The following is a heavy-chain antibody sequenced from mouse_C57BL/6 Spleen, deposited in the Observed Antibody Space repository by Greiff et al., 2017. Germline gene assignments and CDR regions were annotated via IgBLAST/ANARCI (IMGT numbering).Heavy chain of an antibody. Sequence: EVKVVESGGDLVKPGGSLKLSCAASGFTFSSYGMSWVRQTPDKRLEWVATISSGGSYTYYPDSVKGRFTISRDNAKNTLYLQMSSLKSEDTAMYYCARQGLYSNYWFAYWGQGTLVTVSA. V-gene: IGHV5-6*01. CDR1: GFTFSSYG. CDR3: ARQGLYSNYWFAY. CDR2: ISSGGSYT. J-gene: IGHJ3*01. D-gene: IGHD2-5*01.